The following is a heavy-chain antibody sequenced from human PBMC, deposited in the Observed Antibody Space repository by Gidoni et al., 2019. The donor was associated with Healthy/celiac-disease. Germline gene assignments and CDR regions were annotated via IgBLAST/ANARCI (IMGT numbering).Heavy chain of an antibody. V-gene: IGHV3-23*04. Sequence: EVRLGGTGGGVGRPGESLRRSCAASGYTFRSYAMSWVRQAPGKGLEWVSAISGSGGSTYYADSVKGRFTISRDNSKNTLYLQMNSLRAEDTAVYYCAKDYGSGWFDAFDIWGQGTMVTVSS. D-gene: IGHD6-19*01. CDR3: AKDYGSGWFDAFDI. CDR2: ISGSGGST. CDR1: GYTFRSYA. J-gene: IGHJ3*02.